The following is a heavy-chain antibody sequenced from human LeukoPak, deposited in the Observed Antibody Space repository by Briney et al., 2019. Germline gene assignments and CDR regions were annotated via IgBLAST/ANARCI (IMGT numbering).Heavy chain of an antibody. CDR2: FHYSDRP. CDR3: AREGDDYGGSFDY. V-gene: IGHV4-39*07. J-gene: IGHJ4*02. Sequence: SETVCLPCRVCGDPFRISSASGGTSRRPTGWGLGLIESFHYSDRPCSNPSLKRRVTISVDTSKNQLSLQRSSVTAADTAVYYCAREGDDYGGSFDYWGQGTLVTVSS. D-gene: IGHD4-23*01. CDR1: GDPFRISSAS.